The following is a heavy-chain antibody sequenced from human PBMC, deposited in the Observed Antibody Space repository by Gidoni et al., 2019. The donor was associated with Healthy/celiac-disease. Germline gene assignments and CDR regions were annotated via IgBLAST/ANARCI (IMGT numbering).Heavy chain of an antibody. CDR2: ISYDGSYK. V-gene: IGHV3-30*04. D-gene: IGHD3-3*01. CDR1: GFTFSSYA. Sequence: QVQLVESGGGVVQPGRSLRLSYAASGFTFSSYAMHWVRQAPGKGLEWVAGISYDGSYKYYADSVKGPITISRDNSKNPLYLQMNSLRAEDTAVYYCASWPMGKRRYDFWSGPFDYWGQGTLVTVSS. J-gene: IGHJ4*02. CDR3: ASWPMGKRRYDFWSGPFDY.